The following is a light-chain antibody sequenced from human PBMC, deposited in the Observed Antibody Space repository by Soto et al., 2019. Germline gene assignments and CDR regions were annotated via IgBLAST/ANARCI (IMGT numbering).Light chain of an antibody. CDR1: QSVSRR. V-gene: IGKV1-5*01. CDR3: HTYNSYSLHT. CDR2: DAS. J-gene: IGKJ2*01. Sequence: DILMTQSPSTLSASVGDRITITCRASQSVSRRFAWYQQKPGKAPKLLIYDASSLHSGVPSRFSGRGSGTEFTLTISSLQPDDCATYYCHTYNSYSLHTFGQGTKLEIK.